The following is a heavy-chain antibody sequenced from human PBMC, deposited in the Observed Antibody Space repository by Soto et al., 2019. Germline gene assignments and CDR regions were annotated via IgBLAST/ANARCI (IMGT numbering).Heavy chain of an antibody. CDR1: GDTFNNYA. V-gene: IGHV1-69*06. CDR3: ATEVVTVTTLGWFES. Sequence: QVQLVQSGTEVKKPGSSVKVSCRASGDTFNNYAITCMRQTPGRGLEWLGQIVPIFGTTNYPHEFQGSVTITADTSTSTAYMELRRLISDDTAIYYCATEVVTVTTLGWFESWRQGTLVTVSS. D-gene: IGHD2-21*02. J-gene: IGHJ5*01. CDR2: IVPIFGTT.